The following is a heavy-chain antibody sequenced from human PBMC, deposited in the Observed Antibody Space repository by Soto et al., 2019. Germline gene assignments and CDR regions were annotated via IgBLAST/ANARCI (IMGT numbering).Heavy chain of an antibody. V-gene: IGHV3-11*06. J-gene: IGHJ2*01. D-gene: IGHD3-3*01. Sequence: QVQLVESGGGLVKPGGSLRLSCAASGFTFSDYYMSWIRQAPGKGLEWVSYISSSSSYTNYADSVKGRFTISRDNAKNSLYLQMNSLRAEDTAVYYCARVVRYYDFWSGPTNWYFDLWGRGTLVTVSS. CDR1: GFTFSDYY. CDR2: ISSSSSYT. CDR3: ARVVRYYDFWSGPTNWYFDL.